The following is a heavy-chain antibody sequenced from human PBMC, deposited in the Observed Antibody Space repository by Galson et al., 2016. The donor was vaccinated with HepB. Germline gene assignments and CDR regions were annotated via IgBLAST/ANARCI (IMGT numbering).Heavy chain of an antibody. V-gene: IGHV3-33*01. D-gene: IGHD1-1*01. J-gene: IGHJ3*01. Sequence: SCAASGFSFSSYGMHWVRQAPGKGLEWVAVIWYDGSQKYFADSVKGRFTISRDNSKNTVHLQMNSLRAEDTAVYFCAREETTDAHDVWGQGTVVTVS. CDR2: IWYDGSQK. CDR3: AREETTDAHDV. CDR1: GFSFSSYG.